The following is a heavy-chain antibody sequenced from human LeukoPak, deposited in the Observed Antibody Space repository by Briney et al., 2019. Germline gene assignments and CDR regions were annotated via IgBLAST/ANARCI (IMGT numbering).Heavy chain of an antibody. J-gene: IGHJ4*02. CDR3: AENGPWSLKY. V-gene: IGHV4-4*02. Sequence: SGTLSLTCAVSGGFISNINWWSWVRQPPGRGLERIGEVHQSGVTNYNPSLKSRVTISLDKSNNQFSLKLNSVTAADTAVYFCAENGPWSLKYWGQGTLVTVSS. D-gene: IGHD2-15*01. CDR1: GGFISNINW. CDR2: VHQSGVT.